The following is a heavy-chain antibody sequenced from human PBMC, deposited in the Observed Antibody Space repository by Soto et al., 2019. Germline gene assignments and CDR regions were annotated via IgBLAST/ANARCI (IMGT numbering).Heavy chain of an antibody. D-gene: IGHD2-2*01. V-gene: IGHV2-5*02. Sequence: QITLKESGPTLVKPTQTLTLTCTFSGVSLSTNGVSVGWIRQPPGKALEWLALIYWDDDKRYSPSLKSRLIITKDTSKNQVVLVMTNIATLDTATYYCTHSILVVPTTRNAFDLWGQGTMVTVSS. CDR3: THSILVVPTTRNAFDL. J-gene: IGHJ3*01. CDR1: GVSLSTNGVS. CDR2: IYWDDDK.